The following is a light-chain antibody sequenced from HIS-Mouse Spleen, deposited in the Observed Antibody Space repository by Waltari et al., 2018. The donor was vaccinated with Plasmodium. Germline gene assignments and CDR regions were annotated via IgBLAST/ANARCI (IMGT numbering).Light chain of an antibody. CDR1: QGISNY. CDR3: QKYNSAPPLT. CDR2: AAS. Sequence: DIQMTQSPSSLSASVGDRVTITCRASQGISNYLAWYQQKPGKVPKLLFYAASNLQSGVPSRFSCSGSGTDFTLTISSLQPEDVATYYCQKYNSAPPLTFGGGTKVEIK. V-gene: IGKV1-27*01. J-gene: IGKJ4*01.